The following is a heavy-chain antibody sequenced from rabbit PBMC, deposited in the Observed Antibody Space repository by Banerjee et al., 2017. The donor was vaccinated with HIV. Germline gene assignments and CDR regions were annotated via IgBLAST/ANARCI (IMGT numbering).Heavy chain of an antibody. CDR1: GFSFSSTYY. CDR2: IYTGSGST. J-gene: IGHJ6*01. Sequence: QSLEESGGDLVKPGASLTLTCTASGFSFSSTYYMCWVRQAPGKGLEWIGCIYTGSGSTFYASWAKGRFTISRTSSTTVTLQVTSLTAADTATYFCARGDDSSGWGLYFWGQGTLVTVS. CDR3: ARGDDSSGWGLYF. V-gene: IGHV1S40*01. D-gene: IGHD4-1*01.